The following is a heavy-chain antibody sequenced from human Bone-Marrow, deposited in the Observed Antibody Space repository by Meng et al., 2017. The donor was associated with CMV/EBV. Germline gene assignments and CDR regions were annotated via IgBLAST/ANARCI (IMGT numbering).Heavy chain of an antibody. D-gene: IGHD2/OR15-2a*01. Sequence: GGSLRLSCAASGFTFSSYWMHWVRQAPGKGLVWVSRINSDGSSTSYADSVKGRFTISRDNAKNTLYLQMNSLRAEDTAVYYCARSHLSAYYYYGMDVWGQGTTVTVSS. J-gene: IGHJ6*02. CDR2: INSDGSST. CDR3: ARSHLSAYYYYGMDV. CDR1: GFTFSSYW. V-gene: IGHV3-74*01.